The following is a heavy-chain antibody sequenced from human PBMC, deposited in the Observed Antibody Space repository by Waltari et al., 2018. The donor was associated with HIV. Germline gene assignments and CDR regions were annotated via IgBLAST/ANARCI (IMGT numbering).Heavy chain of an antibody. CDR2: IRSKPYGGTT. CDR3: SRLVVGHNYGYYFDS. CDR1: GFTFDDHA. D-gene: IGHD5-18*01. V-gene: IGHV3-49*03. J-gene: IGHJ4*02. Sequence: VQLVESGGGLVQSGRSLRLSCTASGFTFDDHAMSWFRQAPGKGLEWVGFIRSKPYGGTTEYAASVKGRFTISRDDSKSIAYLQMNSLKSDDAAVYYCSRLVVGHNYGYYFDSWGQGTLVTVSS.